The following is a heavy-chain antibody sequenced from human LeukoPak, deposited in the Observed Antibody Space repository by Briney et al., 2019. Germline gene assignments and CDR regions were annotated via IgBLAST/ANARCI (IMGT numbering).Heavy chain of an antibody. CDR1: GYTFTGYY. V-gene: IGHV1-2*02. D-gene: IGHD3-22*01. J-gene: IGHJ6*03. Sequence: ASVKVSCKASGYTFTGYYMHWVRQAPGQGLEWMGWINPNSGGTNYAQKFQGRVTMTRDTSISTAYMELSRLRSDDTAVYYCARRTYDSSGYYYHYYYMDVWGKGTTVTVSS. CDR2: INPNSGGT. CDR3: ARRTYDSSGYYYHYYYMDV.